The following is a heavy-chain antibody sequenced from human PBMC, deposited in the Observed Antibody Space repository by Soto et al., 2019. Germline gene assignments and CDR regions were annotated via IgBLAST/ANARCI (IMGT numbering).Heavy chain of an antibody. CDR1: GGSISNYY. J-gene: IGHJ4*02. V-gene: IGHV4-59*01. CDR2: IYYSGST. Sequence: PSETLSLTCTVSGGSISNYYWSWIRQPPGKGLEWIGYIYYSGSTYYNPSLKSRVTISVDTSKNQFSLKLSSVTAADTAVYYCARRYGYSFDYWGQGTLVTVSS. D-gene: IGHD4-4*01. CDR3: ARRYGYSFDY.